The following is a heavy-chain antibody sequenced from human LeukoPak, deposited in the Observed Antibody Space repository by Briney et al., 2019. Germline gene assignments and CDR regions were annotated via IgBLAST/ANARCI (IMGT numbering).Heavy chain of an antibody. CDR1: GGSISSYY. Sequence: SETLSLTCTVSGGSISSYYWSWIRQPPGKGLEWFGYIYYSGSTNYNPSLKSRVTISVDTSKNQYSLKLSSVTAADTAVYYCARVSGGYSYGTAFDYWGQGTLVTVSS. CDR3: ARVSGGYSYGTAFDY. J-gene: IGHJ4*02. V-gene: IGHV4-59*01. D-gene: IGHD5-18*01. CDR2: IYYSGST.